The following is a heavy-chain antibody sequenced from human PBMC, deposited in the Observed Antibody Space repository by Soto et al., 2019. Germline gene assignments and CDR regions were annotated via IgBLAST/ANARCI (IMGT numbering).Heavy chain of an antibody. CDR1: GFTFSSYA. CDR3: AKRNASRQRGYWFDP. Sequence: EVQILESGGALVQPGGSLRLSCAASGFTFSSYAMTWVRQAPGKGLEWVSGISGSGSNTYYTASVKGRFTISRDSYKNMVYLQMNNLRAEDTATYYCAKRNASRQRGYWFDPWGQGTLVTVSS. V-gene: IGHV3-23*01. D-gene: IGHD3-16*01. J-gene: IGHJ5*02. CDR2: ISGSGSNT.